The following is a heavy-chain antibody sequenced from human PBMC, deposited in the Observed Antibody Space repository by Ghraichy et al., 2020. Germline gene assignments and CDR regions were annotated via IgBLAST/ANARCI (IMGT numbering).Heavy chain of an antibody. Sequence: GESLNISCEDSGFTFSTYNMNWVRQAPGQGLEWISYINSGSTTIFYADSVKGRFTISSDNAKKSLFLQMNSLTVEDTAVFYCARGGNFFDCWGQGTLVTVSS. J-gene: IGHJ4*02. D-gene: IGHD3-10*01. CDR2: INSGSTTI. CDR1: GFTFSTYN. CDR3: ARGGNFFDC. V-gene: IGHV3-48*01.